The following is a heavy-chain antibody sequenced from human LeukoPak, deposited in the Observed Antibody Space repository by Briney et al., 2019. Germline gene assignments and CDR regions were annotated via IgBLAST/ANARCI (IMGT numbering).Heavy chain of an antibody. CDR2: INWNGGST. Sequence: GGSLSLSCAASGFIFNDYAMGWVRPAPGKGLEWVSGINWNGGSTGYADSVKGRFTISRDNANNSLFLQMHSLRAEDTALYYCARGDIVATIGTFYFDCWGQGTLVTVSS. D-gene: IGHD5-12*01. CDR3: ARGDIVATIGTFYFDC. J-gene: IGHJ4*02. V-gene: IGHV3-20*04. CDR1: GFIFNDYA.